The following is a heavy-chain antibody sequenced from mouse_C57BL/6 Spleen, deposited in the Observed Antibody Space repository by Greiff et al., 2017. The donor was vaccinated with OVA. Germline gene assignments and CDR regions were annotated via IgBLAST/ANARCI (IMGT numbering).Heavy chain of an antibody. D-gene: IGHD2-4*01. CDR2: INYDGSST. Sequence: EVHLVESEGGLVQPGSSMKLSCTASGFTFSDYYMAWVRQVPEKGLEWVANINYDGSSTYYLDSLKSRFIISRDNAKNILYLQMSSLKSEDTATYYCAREEGYDYDVSFDYWGQGTTLTVSS. V-gene: IGHV5-16*01. J-gene: IGHJ2*01. CDR3: AREEGYDYDVSFDY. CDR1: GFTFSDYY.